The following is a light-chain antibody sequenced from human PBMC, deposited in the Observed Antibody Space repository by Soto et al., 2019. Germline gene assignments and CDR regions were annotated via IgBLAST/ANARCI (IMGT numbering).Light chain of an antibody. CDR3: QQYIDWPPGT. Sequence: EIVVTQSPATLSVSPGERVTLSCSARQSVSSSLAWYQQSPGQAPRLLIYDTSTRAAGISARFSGSGSGTEFTLTISSLQSEDFAVYYCQQYIDWPPGTFGQGTAVEIK. J-gene: IGKJ1*01. CDR1: QSVSSS. CDR2: DTS. V-gene: IGKV3-15*01.